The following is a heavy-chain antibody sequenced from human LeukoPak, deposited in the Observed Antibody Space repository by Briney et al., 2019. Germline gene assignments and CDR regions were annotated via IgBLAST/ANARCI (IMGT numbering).Heavy chain of an antibody. V-gene: IGHV3-30*02. D-gene: IGHD3-10*01. CDR1: GFTFTYYG. CDR2: VRSDGSDK. CDR3: AAGGSGSSSYYMDV. Sequence: PGGSLRLSCGASGFTFTYYGMHWVRQAPGKGLEWVTFVRSDGSDKYYADSVKGRFTISRDNAKNSLYLQMNSLRAEDTAVYYCAAGGSGSSSYYMDVWGKGTTVTISS. J-gene: IGHJ6*03.